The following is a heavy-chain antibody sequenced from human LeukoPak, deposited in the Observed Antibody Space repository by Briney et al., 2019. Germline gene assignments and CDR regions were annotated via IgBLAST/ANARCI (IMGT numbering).Heavy chain of an antibody. CDR2: INPNSGGS. CDR1: GYTFNAYY. CDR3: ARDLDTAMGGPLGY. J-gene: IGHJ4*02. D-gene: IGHD5-18*01. V-gene: IGHV1-2*02. Sequence: GASVKVSCKTSGYTFNAYYMHWVRQAPGQGLEWMGWINPNSGGSNYAQKFQGRVTMTRDTSISTAYMELSRLRSDDTAVYYCARDLDTAMGGPLGYWGQGTLVTVSS.